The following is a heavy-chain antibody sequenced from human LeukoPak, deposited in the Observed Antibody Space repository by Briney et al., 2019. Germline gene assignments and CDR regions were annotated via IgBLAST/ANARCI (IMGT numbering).Heavy chain of an antibody. CDR2: LSGTGYTT. J-gene: IGHJ5*02. CDR3: AKRHSVAVAGTFFFDP. CDR1: GFTFSTYA. Sequence: RGGSLTLSCAASGFTFSTYAMSGVRQAPGKGLEWVSALSGTGYTTYYADSVKGRFTISRDNSKNTLYLQMNSLRAEDTAVYYCAKRHSVAVAGTFFFDPWGQGTLVTVSS. D-gene: IGHD6-13*01. V-gene: IGHV3-23*01.